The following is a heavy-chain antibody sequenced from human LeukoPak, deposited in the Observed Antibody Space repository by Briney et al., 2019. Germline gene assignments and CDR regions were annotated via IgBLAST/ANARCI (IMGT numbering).Heavy chain of an antibody. J-gene: IGHJ4*02. V-gene: IGHV3-66*01. Sequence: PGGSLRLSCAASGFTFSSYWLSWVRQAPGKGLEWVSVIYSGGETYYADSVKGRFTISRDKSKNTLYLQMSTLRAEDTALYYCARDEVAVAGQDYWGQGTLVTVSS. D-gene: IGHD6-19*01. CDR1: GFTFSSYW. CDR3: ARDEVAVAGQDY. CDR2: IYSGGET.